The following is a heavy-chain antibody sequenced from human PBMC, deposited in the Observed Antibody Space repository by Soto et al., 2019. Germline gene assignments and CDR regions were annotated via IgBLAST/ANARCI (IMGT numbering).Heavy chain of an antibody. CDR2: IYYSGST. CDR1: GGSISSYY. CDR3: ARGDSSGYYYHDWFDP. D-gene: IGHD3-22*01. V-gene: IGHV4-59*01. Sequence: SETLSLTCTVSGGSISSYYWSWIRQPPGKGLEWIGYIYYSGSTNYNPSLKSRVTISVDTSKNQFSLKLSSVTAADTAVYYCARGDSSGYYYHDWFDPWGQGTLVTVSS. J-gene: IGHJ5*02.